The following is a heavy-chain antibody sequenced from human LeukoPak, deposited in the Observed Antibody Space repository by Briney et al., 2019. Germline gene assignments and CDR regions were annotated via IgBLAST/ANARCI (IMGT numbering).Heavy chain of an antibody. D-gene: IGHD3-10*02. J-gene: IGHJ6*04. Sequence: TGGSLRLSCAASGFTFSSYWMSWVRQAPGKGLEWVANIKKDGSEKYYVGSVKGRFTISRDNAKTSLYLQINSLRAEDTAVYYCAELGITMIGGVWGKGTTVTISS. V-gene: IGHV3-7*01. CDR3: AELGITMIGGV. CDR1: GFTFSSYW. CDR2: IKKDGSEK.